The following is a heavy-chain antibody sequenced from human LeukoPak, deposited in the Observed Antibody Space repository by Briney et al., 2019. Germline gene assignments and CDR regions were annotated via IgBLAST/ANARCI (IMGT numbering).Heavy chain of an antibody. J-gene: IGHJ5*02. CDR3: ARRLDVAGGWFDH. CDR1: DASVSSSGFH. CDR2: MSYTGPT. D-gene: IGHD1-14*01. Sequence: SETLSLTCTVSDASVSSSGFHWGWVRQPPGKGLEWIGTMSYTGPTYYNPSLQSRVIISLDTSKNQLPLRLSSVTAADTAVYYCARRLDVAGGWFDHWGQGTLVTVSS. V-gene: IGHV4-39*01.